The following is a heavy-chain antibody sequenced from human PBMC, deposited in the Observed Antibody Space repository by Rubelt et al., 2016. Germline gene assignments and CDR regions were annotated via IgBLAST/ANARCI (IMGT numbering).Heavy chain of an antibody. D-gene: IGHD5-18*01. CDR2: INHSGST. CDR1: GGSFSGYY. Sequence: QVQLQQWGAGLLKPSETLSLTCAVYGGSFSGYYWSWIRQPPGKGLEWIGEINHSGSTNYNPSLKSRVTISVDTSKDQFARKLRSVAAADTAVYYCARVTGGSSDYWGQGTLVTVSS. V-gene: IGHV4-34*01. J-gene: IGHJ4*02. CDR3: ARVTGGSSDY.